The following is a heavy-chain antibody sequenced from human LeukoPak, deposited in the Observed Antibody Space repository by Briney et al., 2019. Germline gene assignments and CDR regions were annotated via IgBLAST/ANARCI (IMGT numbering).Heavy chain of an antibody. CDR1: GGSFSGYY. CDR2: INHSGST. J-gene: IGHJ4*02. V-gene: IGHV4-34*01. Sequence: SETLSLTCAVYGGSFSGYYWSWIRQPPGKGLEWIGEINHSGSTNYNPSLKSRVTISVDTSKNQFSLKLSSVTAADTAVYYCARARGYSYGHNFDYWGQGTLVTVSS. CDR3: ARARGYSYGHNFDY. D-gene: IGHD5-18*01.